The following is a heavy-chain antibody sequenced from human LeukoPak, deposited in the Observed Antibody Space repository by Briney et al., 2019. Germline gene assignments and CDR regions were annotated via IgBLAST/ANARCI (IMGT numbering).Heavy chain of an antibody. CDR2: IIPIFGTA. CDR1: GYTFTSYG. V-gene: IGHV1-69*05. CDR3: ARDRDYSNYYGAYYYYYYMDV. D-gene: IGHD4-11*01. Sequence: SVKVSCKASGYTFTSYGISWVRQAPGQGLEWMGGIIPIFGTANYAQKFQGRVTITTDESTSTAYMELSSLRSEDTAVYYCARDRDYSNYYGAYYYYYYMDVWGKGTTVTVSS. J-gene: IGHJ6*03.